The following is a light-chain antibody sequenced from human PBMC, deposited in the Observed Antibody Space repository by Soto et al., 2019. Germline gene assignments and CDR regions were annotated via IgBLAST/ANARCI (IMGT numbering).Light chain of an antibody. CDR2: EVS. Sequence: QSALTQPASVSGSPGQSITISCTGTSSDVGGYNYVSWYQQHPGKAPKLMIYEVSNRPSGVSNRFSGSKSGNTASLTISGLQAEDEADYSCSSYTSSSTLPYVFGTGTQLTVL. CDR3: SSYTSSSTLPYV. J-gene: IGLJ1*01. CDR1: SSDVGGYNY. V-gene: IGLV2-14*01.